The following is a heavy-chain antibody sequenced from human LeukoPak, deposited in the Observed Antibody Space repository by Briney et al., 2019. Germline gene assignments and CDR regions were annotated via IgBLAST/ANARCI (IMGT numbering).Heavy chain of an antibody. V-gene: IGHV3-30-3*01. CDR1: GFIFSSYA. D-gene: IGHD2-2*01. J-gene: IGHJ6*02. CDR3: ARDQSSPKQGYYYYGMDV. CDR2: ISYDGSNK. Sequence: GGSLRLSCAASGFIFSSYAMHWVRQAPGKGLEWVAVISYDGSNKYYADSVKGRFTISRDNSKNTLYLQMNSLRAEDTAVYYCARDQSSPKQGYYYYGMDVWGQGTTVTVSS.